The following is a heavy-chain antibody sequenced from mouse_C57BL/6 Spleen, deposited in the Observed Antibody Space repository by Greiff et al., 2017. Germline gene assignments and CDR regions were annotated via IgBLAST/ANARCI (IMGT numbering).Heavy chain of an antibody. J-gene: IGHJ3*01. CDR1: GYTFTSYW. D-gene: IGHD2-3*01. CDR2: IYPGSGST. Sequence: QVQLQQPGAELVKPGASVKMSCKASGYTFTSYWITWVKQRPGQGLEWIGDIYPGSGSTNYNEKFKSKATLTVDTSSSTAYMQLSSLTSEDPAVYYCARLDDGYSWFAYWGQGTLVTVSA. V-gene: IGHV1-55*01. CDR3: ARLDDGYSWFAY.